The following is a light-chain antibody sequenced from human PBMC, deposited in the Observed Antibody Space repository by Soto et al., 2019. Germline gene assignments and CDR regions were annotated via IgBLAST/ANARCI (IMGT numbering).Light chain of an antibody. CDR2: GAS. Sequence: EIVLTQSPVTLSLSPGERATLSCRASQSVSSSSLAWYQQKPGQAPRLLIYGASSRATGIPDRFSGSGSGTDFTLTISSLQPDDFATYYCQHYNSYSEAFGQGTKVDIK. V-gene: IGKV3-20*01. CDR3: QHYNSYSEA. J-gene: IGKJ1*01. CDR1: QSVSSSS.